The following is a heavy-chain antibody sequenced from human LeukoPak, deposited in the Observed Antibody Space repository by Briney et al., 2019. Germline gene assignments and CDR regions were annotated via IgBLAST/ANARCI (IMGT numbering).Heavy chain of an antibody. CDR3: ATRPEKSNRYCSGGSCYAP. CDR2: ISGSGSST. J-gene: IGHJ5*02. D-gene: IGHD2-15*01. CDR1: GFTFSSYA. V-gene: IGHV3-23*01. Sequence: GGSLRLSCAASGFTFSSYAMSWVRQAPGKGLEWVSAISGSGSSTYYADSVKGRFTISRDNSKNTLYLQMNSLRAEDTAVYYCATRPEKSNRYCSGGSCYAPWGQGTLVTVSS.